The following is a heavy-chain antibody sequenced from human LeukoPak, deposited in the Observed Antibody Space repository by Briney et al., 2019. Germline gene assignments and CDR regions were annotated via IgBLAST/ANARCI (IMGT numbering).Heavy chain of an antibody. D-gene: IGHD5-18*01. CDR1: GFTFSSYG. V-gene: IGHV3-30*18. CDR3: AKDRTSGYSYGYCFDY. Sequence: GGSLRHSCAASGFTFSSYGMHWVRQAPGKGLEWVAVISYDGSNKYYADSVKGRFTISRDNSKNTLYLQMNSLRAEDTAVYCAKDRTSGYSYGYCFDYWGQGTLVTVSS. J-gene: IGHJ4*02. CDR2: ISYDGSNK.